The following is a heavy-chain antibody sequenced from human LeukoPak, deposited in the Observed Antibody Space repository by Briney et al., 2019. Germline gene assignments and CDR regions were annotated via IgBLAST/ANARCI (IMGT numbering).Heavy chain of an antibody. J-gene: IGHJ4*02. Sequence: MPSETLSLTCTVSPYSINNAYYWGWVRQPPGKGLEWIGSIYRSGSTLYNPSLKSRLTISLDMSKNQFSLQLNSVTAADTAVYYCVRGAGIVGGPAYWGQGTLVTVSS. V-gene: IGHV4-38-2*02. CDR3: VRGAGIVGGPAY. CDR2: IYRSGST. D-gene: IGHD1-26*01. CDR1: PYSINNAYY.